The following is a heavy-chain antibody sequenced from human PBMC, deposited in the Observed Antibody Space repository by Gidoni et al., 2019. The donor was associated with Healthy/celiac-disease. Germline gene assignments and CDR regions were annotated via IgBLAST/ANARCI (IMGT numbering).Heavy chain of an antibody. Sequence: QVQLVESGGGVVQPGRSLRLSCAASGFTFSSYCMHWVRQAPGKGLEWVAVISYDGSNKYYADSVKGRFTISRDNSKNTLYLQMNSLRAEDTAVYYCAKDELPYYYGPAGEYFQHWGQGTLVTVSS. D-gene: IGHD3-10*01. CDR2: ISYDGSNK. V-gene: IGHV3-30*18. CDR3: AKDELPYYYGPAGEYFQH. CDR1: GFTFSSYC. J-gene: IGHJ1*01.